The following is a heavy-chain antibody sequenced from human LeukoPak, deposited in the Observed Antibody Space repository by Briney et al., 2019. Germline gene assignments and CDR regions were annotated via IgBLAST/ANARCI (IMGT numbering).Heavy chain of an antibody. Sequence: AASVKVSFKASGGTFSSYAISWVRQAPGQGLEWMGGIIPIFGTANYAQKFQGRVTITTDESTSTAYMELSSLRSEDTAVYYCAKHAPLAYCGGDCYSGFDYWGQGTLVTVSS. CDR3: AKHAPLAYCGGDCYSGFDY. CDR1: GGTFSSYA. V-gene: IGHV1-69*05. J-gene: IGHJ4*02. CDR2: IIPIFGTA. D-gene: IGHD2-21*02.